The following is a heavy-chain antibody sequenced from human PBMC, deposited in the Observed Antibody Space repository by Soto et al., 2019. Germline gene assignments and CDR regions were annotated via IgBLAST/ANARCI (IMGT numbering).Heavy chain of an antibody. CDR3: AREGETITPRTNPAWRY. V-gene: IGHV1-46*01. Sequence: QVQLVQSGAEVRKPGASVKVSCKASGYTFTSYYIHWVRQAPGQGLEWMGIINPSGGSTTYAQKFQGRVTMTRXXSXSXXYMELSSLTSEDTAVYYCAREGETITPRTNPAWRYWGQGTLVTVSS. D-gene: IGHD3-16*01. J-gene: IGHJ4*02. CDR1: GYTFTSYY. CDR2: INPSGGST.